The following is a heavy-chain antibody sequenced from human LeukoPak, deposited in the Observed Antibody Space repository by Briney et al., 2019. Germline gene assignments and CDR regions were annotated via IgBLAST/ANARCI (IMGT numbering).Heavy chain of an antibody. Sequence: SVKVSCKASGGTFSSYAISWVRQAPGQGLEWMGGIIPIFGTANYAQKFQGRVTITADESTSTAYTELSSLRSEDTAVYYCARDLGRDGYKKYYYYGMDVWGQGTTVTVSS. V-gene: IGHV1-69*13. J-gene: IGHJ6*02. D-gene: IGHD5-24*01. CDR1: GGTFSSYA. CDR3: ARDLGRDGYKKYYYYGMDV. CDR2: IIPIFGTA.